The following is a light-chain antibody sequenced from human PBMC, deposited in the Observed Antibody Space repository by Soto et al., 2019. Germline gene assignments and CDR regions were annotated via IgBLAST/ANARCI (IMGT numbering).Light chain of an antibody. CDR2: GAS. CDR1: QSVSSS. Sequence: EIVMTQSPATLSVSPVERVTLSCMASQSVSSSLAWYQQKPGQAPRLLIYGASTRATGIPARFSGSGSGTEFTLTISRLEPEDFAVYYCQQYATSPITFGQGTRLEIK. J-gene: IGKJ5*01. CDR3: QQYATSPIT. V-gene: IGKV3-15*01.